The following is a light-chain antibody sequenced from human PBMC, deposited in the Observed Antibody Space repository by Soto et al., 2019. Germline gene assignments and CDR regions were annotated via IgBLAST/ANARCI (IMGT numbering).Light chain of an antibody. Sequence: EIVMTQSPATLSVSPGERATLSCRASQSVSSNLAWYQQKPVQAPMLLIYGASTSATGIPARFSGSGSGTEITLTISSLQSEDFAVYYCQQYNNWPGRTFGQGTKVEI. CDR2: GAS. V-gene: IGKV3-15*01. J-gene: IGKJ1*01. CDR1: QSVSSN. CDR3: QQYNNWPGRT.